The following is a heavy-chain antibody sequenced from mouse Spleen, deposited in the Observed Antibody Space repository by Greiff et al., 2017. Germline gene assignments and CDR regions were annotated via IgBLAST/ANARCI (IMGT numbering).Heavy chain of an antibody. Sequence: QVQLQQSGAELVRPGASVKLSCKASGYTFTSYWINWVKQRPGQGLEWIGNIYPSDSYTNYNQKFKDKATLTVDKSSSTAYMQLSSPTSEDSAVYYCTRERYTWFAYWGQGTLVTVSA. D-gene: IGHD2-14*01. V-gene: IGHV1-69*02. CDR1: GYTFTSYW. J-gene: IGHJ3*01. CDR3: TRERYTWFAY. CDR2: IYPSDSYT.